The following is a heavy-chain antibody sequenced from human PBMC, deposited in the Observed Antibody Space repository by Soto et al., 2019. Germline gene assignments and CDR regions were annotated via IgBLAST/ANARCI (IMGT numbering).Heavy chain of an antibody. Sequence: ASVKVSCKASGYTFTSYAMHWVRQAPGQRLEWMGWINAGNGNTKYSQKFHGRVSITRETSASTAYMELSSLRSEDTAVYYCARWPDYGGNSVLGYFDYWGQGTLVTVSS. D-gene: IGHD4-17*01. CDR2: INAGNGNT. CDR1: GYTFTSYA. J-gene: IGHJ4*02. CDR3: ARWPDYGGNSVLGYFDY. V-gene: IGHV1-3*01.